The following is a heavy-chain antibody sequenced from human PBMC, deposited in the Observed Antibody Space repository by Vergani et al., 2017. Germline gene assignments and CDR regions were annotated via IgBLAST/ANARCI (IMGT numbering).Heavy chain of an antibody. J-gene: IGHJ6*02. D-gene: IGHD3-10*01. CDR2: IHHSGDT. Sequence: QVQLQESGPGLVKPSETLALTCDVSDSPIMTNPYWGWFRQSPGKGLEWIGCIHHSGDTHYNSSLKSRVSISIVSSSKFSLSLTAVTAADTAIYYCAGHRGSGGFFPSSYFYGMDVWGHGTTVTVSS. CDR1: DSPIMTNPY. CDR3: AGHRGSGGFFPSSYFYGMDV. V-gene: IGHV4-38-2*01.